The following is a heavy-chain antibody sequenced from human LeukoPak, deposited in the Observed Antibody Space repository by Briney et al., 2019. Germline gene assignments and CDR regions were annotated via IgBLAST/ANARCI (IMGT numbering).Heavy chain of an antibody. CDR3: ARWAGVIDY. D-gene: IGHD3-10*01. V-gene: IGHV3-7*01. J-gene: IGHJ4*02. CDR2: IKQDGSEE. CDR1: GFTFTNYW. Sequence: GGSLRLSRAASGFTFTNYWMTWVRQAPGKGPEWVANIKQDGSEEYYADSVRGRFTISRDNGRDSLNLQMNSLRAEDTAVYYCARWAGVIDYWGQGTLVTVSS.